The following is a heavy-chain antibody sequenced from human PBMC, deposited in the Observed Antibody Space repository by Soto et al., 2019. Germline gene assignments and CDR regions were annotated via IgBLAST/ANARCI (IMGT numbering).Heavy chain of an antibody. D-gene: IGHD3-10*01. V-gene: IGHV3-30*18. CDR1: GFTFSDFG. J-gene: IGHJ6*02. CDR3: AKDFKVSGGHYGSLNYYYGGDV. CDR2: ISYDGILK. Sequence: PVGSLRLSCAASGFTFSDFGMHWVRQAPGKGLEWVAIISYDGILKYYADSVKGRFTISRDTSKGAVYLQMNSLTPEDTAVYYCAKDFKVSGGHYGSLNYYYGGDVWGQGTTVTVSS.